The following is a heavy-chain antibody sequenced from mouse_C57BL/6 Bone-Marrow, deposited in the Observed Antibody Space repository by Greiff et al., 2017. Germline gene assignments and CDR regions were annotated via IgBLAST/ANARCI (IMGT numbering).Heavy chain of an antibody. D-gene: IGHD2-4*01. J-gene: IGHJ3*01. CDR2: IRNKANGYTT. CDR1: GFTFTDYY. Sequence: EVQVVESGGGLVQPGGSLSLSCAASGFTFTDYYMSWVRQPPGKALEWLGFIRNKANGYTTEYSASVKGRFTISRDNSQSILYLQMNALRAEDSATYYCARYSPRDDYEAYWGQGTLVTVSA. CDR3: ARYSPRDDYEAY. V-gene: IGHV7-3*01.